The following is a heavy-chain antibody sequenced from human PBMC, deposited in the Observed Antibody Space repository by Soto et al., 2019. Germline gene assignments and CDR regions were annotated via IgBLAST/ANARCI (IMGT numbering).Heavy chain of an antibody. D-gene: IGHD2-15*01. V-gene: IGHV3-9*01. J-gene: IGHJ4*02. CDR3: AKGSVVVVAATFDY. CDR2: ISWNSGSI. Sequence: SLRLSCAASGFTFDVYAMHWVRQVPGKGPEWVSGISWNSGSIGYADSVKGRFTISRDNAKNSLYLQMNSLRVEDTALYYCAKGSVVVVAATFDYWGQGTLVTVSS. CDR1: GFTFDVYA.